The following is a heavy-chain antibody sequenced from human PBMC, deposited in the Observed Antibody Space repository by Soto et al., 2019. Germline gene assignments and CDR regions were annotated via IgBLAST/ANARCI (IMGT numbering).Heavy chain of an antibody. CDR3: ARDPLWFGEVLRDY. V-gene: IGHV3-48*01. Sequence: EVQLVESGGGLVQPGGSLRLSCAASGFTFSSYSMNWVRQAPGKGLEWVSYISSSSTTIYYADSVKGRFTISRDNAKNSLYLQMNSLRAEDTAVYDCARDPLWFGEVLRDYWGQGTLVTVSS. D-gene: IGHD3-10*01. J-gene: IGHJ4*02. CDR2: ISSSSTTI. CDR1: GFTFSSYS.